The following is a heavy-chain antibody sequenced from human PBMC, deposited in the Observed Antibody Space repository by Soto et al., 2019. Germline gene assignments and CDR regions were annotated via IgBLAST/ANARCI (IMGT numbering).Heavy chain of an antibody. CDR1: GFTFRSYA. Sequence: PGGSLRLSCAASGFTFRSYAMGWVRQGPGKGLELTSIIIGSGGSAYFADSVKGRFTISRDNSKNSLYLQMDSLSADDTAVYFCAKKGSPSGDHSNWYFDLWGRGTLVTVSS. V-gene: IGHV3-23*01. CDR2: IIGSGGSA. CDR3: AKKGSPSGDHSNWYFDL. D-gene: IGHD7-27*01. J-gene: IGHJ2*01.